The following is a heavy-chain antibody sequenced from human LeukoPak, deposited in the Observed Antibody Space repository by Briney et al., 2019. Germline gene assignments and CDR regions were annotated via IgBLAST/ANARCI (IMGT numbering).Heavy chain of an antibody. Sequence: GASVKVSCKASGYTVTSYYMHWVRQAPGQGLEWMGIINPSGGSTSYAQKFQGRVTMTRDTSTSTVYMELSSLRSDDTAVYYCARDLSAKSGPWSAFDIWGQGTMVTVSS. J-gene: IGHJ3*02. D-gene: IGHD3-3*01. CDR2: INPSGGST. CDR3: ARDLSAKSGPWSAFDI. CDR1: GYTVTSYY. V-gene: IGHV1-46*01.